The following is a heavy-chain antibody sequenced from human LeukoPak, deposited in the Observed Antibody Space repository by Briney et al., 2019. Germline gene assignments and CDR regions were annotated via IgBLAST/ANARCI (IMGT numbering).Heavy chain of an antibody. J-gene: IGHJ3*02. D-gene: IGHD3-10*01. CDR2: INPNSGGT. CDR1: GYTFTGYY. V-gene: IGHV1-2*02. Sequence: ASVKVSCKASGYTFTGYYMHWVRQAPGQGLEWMGWINPNSGGTNYAQKFQGRVTMTRDTSISTAYMELSRLRSDDTAVYYCASGRDYCGSGSHDAFDIWGQGTMVTVSS. CDR3: ASGRDYCGSGSHDAFDI.